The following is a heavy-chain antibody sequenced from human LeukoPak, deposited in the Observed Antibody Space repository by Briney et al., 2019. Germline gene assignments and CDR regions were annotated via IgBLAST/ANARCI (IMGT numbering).Heavy chain of an antibody. Sequence: GGSLRLSCAASGFSVSDYSISWIRQSPGKGLEWISYVTSGSGSTNYADSVKGRFTISRDNAKNSVALQLDGLRADDTAVHFCTRERRGSYYAFESWGQGTLVTVSS. CDR2: VTSGSGST. CDR3: TRERRGSYYAFES. D-gene: IGHD3-16*01. V-gene: IGHV3-11*05. CDR1: GFSVSDYS. J-gene: IGHJ4*02.